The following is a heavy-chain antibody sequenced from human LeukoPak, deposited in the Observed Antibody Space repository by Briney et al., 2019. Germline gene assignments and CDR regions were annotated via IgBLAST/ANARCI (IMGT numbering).Heavy chain of an antibody. CDR3: ARRGPGLYSGYDLYFDY. J-gene: IGHJ4*02. D-gene: IGHD5-12*01. V-gene: IGHV1-69*01. CDR1: GGTFSSYA. CDR2: IIPIFGTA. Sequence: ASVKVSCKASGGTFSSYAISWVRQAPGQGLEWMGGIIPIFGTANYAQKFQGRVTITAGESTSTAYMELSSLRSEDTAVYYCARRGPGLYSGYDLYFDYWGQGTLVTVSS.